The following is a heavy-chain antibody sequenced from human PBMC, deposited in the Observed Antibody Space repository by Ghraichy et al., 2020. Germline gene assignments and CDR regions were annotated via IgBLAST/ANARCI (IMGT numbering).Heavy chain of an antibody. Sequence: SQTLSLTCTVSGGSIRSYYWSWIRQPPGKGLEWIGHIFYGGTTNYNPSLKSRVTISVDTSKNQLSLKLNSVTAADTAVYYCARLRAEGGFEYWGQGTLVTVSS. D-gene: IGHD3-16*01. V-gene: IGHV4-59*08. CDR1: GGSIRSYY. J-gene: IGHJ4*02. CDR3: ARLRAEGGFEY. CDR2: IFYGGTT.